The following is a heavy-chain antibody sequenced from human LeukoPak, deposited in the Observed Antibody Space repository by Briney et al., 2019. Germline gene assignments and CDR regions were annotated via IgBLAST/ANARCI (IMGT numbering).Heavy chain of an antibody. D-gene: IGHD5-18*01. CDR3: ARGILEDTAMVYWFDP. V-gene: IGHV1-69*13. Sequence: GASVTVSFKASAGTFSIYAISWVRQAPGQGLEWMGGIIPIFGTANYAQKFQGRVTITADESTSTAYMELSSLRSEDTAVYYCARGILEDTAMVYWFDPWGRGTLVTVSS. J-gene: IGHJ5*02. CDR2: IIPIFGTA. CDR1: AGTFSIYA.